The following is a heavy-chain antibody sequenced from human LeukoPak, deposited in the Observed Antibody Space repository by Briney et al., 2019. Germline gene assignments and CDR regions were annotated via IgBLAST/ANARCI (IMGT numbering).Heavy chain of an antibody. Sequence: GGSLRLSCAASGFTFDNYAMGWVRQTPGKGLEWVSAIGGSGGDSSYADSVKGRFTISRDNSKSTLYLQMNSLRAEDTAIYYCAKTLRDLEWLTGELDVWGQGTTVTVSS. CDR3: AKTLRDLEWLTGELDV. D-gene: IGHD3-3*01. CDR2: IGGSGGDS. V-gene: IGHV3-23*01. J-gene: IGHJ6*02. CDR1: GFTFDNYA.